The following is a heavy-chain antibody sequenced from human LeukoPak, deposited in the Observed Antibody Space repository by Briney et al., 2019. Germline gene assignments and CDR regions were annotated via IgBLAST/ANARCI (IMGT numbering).Heavy chain of an antibody. CDR1: GFTFSSYA. V-gene: IGHV3-30*04. J-gene: IGHJ4*02. D-gene: IGHD2-21*02. Sequence: PGRSLRLSCAASGFTFSSYAMHWVRQAPGKGLEWVAVISYDGSNKYYADSVKGRFTISRDNSKNTLYLQMNSLRAEDTAVYYCARDRGTALAPLFDYWGQGTLVTVSS. CDR2: ISYDGSNK. CDR3: ARDRGTALAPLFDY.